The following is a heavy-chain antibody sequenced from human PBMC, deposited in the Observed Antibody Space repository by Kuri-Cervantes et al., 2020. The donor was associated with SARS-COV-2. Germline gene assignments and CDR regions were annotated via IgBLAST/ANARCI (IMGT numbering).Heavy chain of an antibody. CDR3: ARDTRYYDFWSGYVSSENFSRSHYYYYMDV. CDR1: GFTFSSYW. CDR2: IKQDGSEK. Sequence: GGSLRLSCAASGFTFSSYWMSWVRQAPGKGLEWVANIKQDGSEKYYVDSVKGRFTISRDNSKNTLYLQMNSLRAEDTAVYYCARDTRYYDFWSGYVSSENFSRSHYYYYMDVWGKGTTVTVSS. J-gene: IGHJ6*03. V-gene: IGHV3-7*01. D-gene: IGHD3-3*01.